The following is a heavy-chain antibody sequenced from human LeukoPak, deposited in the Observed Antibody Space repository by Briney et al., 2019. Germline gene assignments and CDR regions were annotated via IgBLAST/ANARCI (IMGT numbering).Heavy chain of an antibody. CDR3: ARKLRYFYFDY. J-gene: IGHJ4*02. V-gene: IGHV3-48*04. Sequence: GSLRLSCAASGFTFSSYAMSWVRQAPGKGLEWVSYISSSGSTIYYADSVKGRFTISRDNAKNSLYLQMNSLRAEDTAVYYCARKLRYFYFDYWGQGTLVTVSS. CDR1: GFTFSSYA. CDR2: ISSSGSTI. D-gene: IGHD4-23*01.